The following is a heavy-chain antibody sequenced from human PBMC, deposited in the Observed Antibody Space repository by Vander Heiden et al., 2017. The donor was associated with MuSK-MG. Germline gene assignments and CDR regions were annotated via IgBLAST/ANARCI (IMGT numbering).Heavy chain of an antibody. V-gene: IGHV1-2*02. CDR1: GYTFTAYY. D-gene: IGHD2-2*02. CDR2: INPNSGGT. J-gene: IGHJ6*03. Sequence: QVQLVQSGAEVKKPGTSVKVSCKPSGYTFTAYYMHWVRQAPGQGLEWMGWINPNSGGTNYAQKFQGRVTMTRDTSISTAYMELSRLRSDDTAVYYCARAVYPNKPSYCSSTSCYKGMDVWGKGTTVTVSS. CDR3: ARAVYPNKPSYCSSTSCYKGMDV.